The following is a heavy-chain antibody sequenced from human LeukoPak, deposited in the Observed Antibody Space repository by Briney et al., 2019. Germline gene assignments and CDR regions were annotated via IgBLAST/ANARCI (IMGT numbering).Heavy chain of an antibody. V-gene: IGHV4-59*08. CDR2: IYYSGST. CDR1: GVSMSSYY. J-gene: IGHJ4*02. Sequence: PSETLSLTCTVWGVSMSSYYWRWVRQPPGKGREGVGYIYYSGSTNYNPSLTSRVTISVDTSKTQFSLKLSSVTAADTAVYYCARHGFPSGYYTFDYWGQGTLVTVSS. D-gene: IGHD3-3*01. CDR3: ARHGFPSGYYTFDY.